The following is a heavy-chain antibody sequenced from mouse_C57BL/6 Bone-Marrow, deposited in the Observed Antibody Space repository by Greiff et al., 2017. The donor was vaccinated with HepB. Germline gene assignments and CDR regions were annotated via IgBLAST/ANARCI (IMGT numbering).Heavy chain of an antibody. D-gene: IGHD1-1*01. CDR3: ARRAGGYYLYYYAMDY. Sequence: VQLVESGAELVRPGTSVKMSCKASGYTFTNYWIGWAKQRPGHGLEWIGDIYPGGGYTNYNEKFKGKATLTADKSSSTAYMQFSSLTSEDSAIYYCARRAGGYYLYYYAMDYWGQGTSVTVSS. J-gene: IGHJ4*01. CDR1: GYTFTNYW. V-gene: IGHV1-63*01. CDR2: IYPGGGYT.